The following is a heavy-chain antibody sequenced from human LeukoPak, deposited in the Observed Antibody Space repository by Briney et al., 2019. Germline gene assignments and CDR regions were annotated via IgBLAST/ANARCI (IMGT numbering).Heavy chain of an antibody. Sequence: PSETLSLTCTVSGGSIGRYYWSWIRLPPGKGLEWIGYIDYSGSTNYNPSLKSRVTISLDTSKNQFSLKLSSVTAADTAVYFCARDRALGSGKYYFDYWGQGTLVTVSS. D-gene: IGHD3-16*01. CDR2: IDYSGST. V-gene: IGHV4-59*01. CDR1: GGSIGRYY. J-gene: IGHJ4*02. CDR3: ARDRALGSGKYYFDY.